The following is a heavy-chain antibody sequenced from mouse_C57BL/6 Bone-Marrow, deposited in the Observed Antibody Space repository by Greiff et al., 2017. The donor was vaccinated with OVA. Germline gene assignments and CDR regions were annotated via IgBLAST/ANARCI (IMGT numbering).Heavy chain of an antibody. Sequence: VKLVESGPGLVQPSQSLSITCTVSGFSLTSYGVHWVRQSPGKGLEWLGVIWSGGSTDYNAAFISRLSISKDNSKSQVFFKMNSLQADDTAIYYCARNFDYYYGSSRYFDVWGTGTTVTVSS. CDR2: IWSGGST. V-gene: IGHV2-2*01. J-gene: IGHJ1*03. CDR3: ARNFDYYYGSSRYFDV. CDR1: GFSLTSYG. D-gene: IGHD1-1*01.